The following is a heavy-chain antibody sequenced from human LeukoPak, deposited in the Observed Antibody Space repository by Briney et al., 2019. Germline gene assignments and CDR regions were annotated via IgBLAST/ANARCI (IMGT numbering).Heavy chain of an antibody. CDR2: IHYSGST. CDR3: ARQYFYDITALDI. Sequence: SETLSLTCTVSGGSISSGGHYWGWIRHPPGKGLELIASIHYSGSTYYSPSLKSRVTISVDTSKNQFSLKLSSVTAADTAVYYCARQYFYDITALDIWGQGTMVTVSS. V-gene: IGHV4-39*01. J-gene: IGHJ3*02. D-gene: IGHD3-22*01. CDR1: GGSISSGGHY.